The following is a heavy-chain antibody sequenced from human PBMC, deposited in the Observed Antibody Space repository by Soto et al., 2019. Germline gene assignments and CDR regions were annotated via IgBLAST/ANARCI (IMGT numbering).Heavy chain of an antibody. D-gene: IGHD2-2*01. J-gene: IGHJ6*02. CDR3: ASPVIVVVPAAGGDMDV. Sequence: QVQLVQSGAEVKKPGASVKVSCKASGYTFTGYYMHWVRQAPGQGLEWMGWINPNSGGTNYAQKFQGRVTMTRDTSISTAYMGLSRLGSDDTAVYYCASPVIVVVPAAGGDMDVWGQGTTVTVSS. V-gene: IGHV1-2*02. CDR2: INPNSGGT. CDR1: GYTFTGYY.